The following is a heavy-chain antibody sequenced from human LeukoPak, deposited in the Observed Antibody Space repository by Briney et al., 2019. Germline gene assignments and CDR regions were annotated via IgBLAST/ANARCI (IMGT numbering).Heavy chain of an antibody. CDR2: ISYDGSNK. J-gene: IGHJ6*02. D-gene: IGHD4-23*01. Sequence: GSLRLSCAASGFTFSSYAMHWVRQAPGKGLEWVAVISYDGSNKYYADSVKGRFTISRDNSKNTLYLQMNSLRAEDTAVYYCARGLTPRYYGMDVWGQGTTVTVSS. CDR1: GFTFSSYA. CDR3: ARGLTPRYYGMDV. V-gene: IGHV3-30*04.